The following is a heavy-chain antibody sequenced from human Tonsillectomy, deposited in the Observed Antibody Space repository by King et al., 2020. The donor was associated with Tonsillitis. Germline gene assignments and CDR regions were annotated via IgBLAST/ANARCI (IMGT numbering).Heavy chain of an antibody. CDR3: AKDTGDSVWGTYRYTADAFDI. D-gene: IGHD3-16*02. Sequence: MQLQESGPGLVKPSETLPLTCTVSGYSISRGGYYWGWIRQPPGKGLEWIGSIYHSGSTYYNPSLKSRVTISVDTSKNQFSLMLNSVTAADTAVYYCAKDTGDSVWGTYRYTADAFDIWGQGTMATVSS. J-gene: IGHJ3*02. V-gene: IGHV4-38-2*02. CDR2: IYHSGST. CDR1: GYSISRGGYY.